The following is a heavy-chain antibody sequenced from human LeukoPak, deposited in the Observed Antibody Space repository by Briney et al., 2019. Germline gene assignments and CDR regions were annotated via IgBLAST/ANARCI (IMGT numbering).Heavy chain of an antibody. CDR1: GYTFTSYG. D-gene: IGHD2-2*01. J-gene: IGHJ4*02. CDR2: ISAYNGNT. CDR3: ARDSAPDIVVVPAAILSY. Sequence: GASVKVSCKASGYTFTSYGISWVRQAPGQGLEWMGWISAYNGNTNYAQKFQGRVTMTRDTSISTAYMELSRLRSDDTAVYYCARDSAPDIVVVPAAILSYWGQGTLVTVSS. V-gene: IGHV1-18*01.